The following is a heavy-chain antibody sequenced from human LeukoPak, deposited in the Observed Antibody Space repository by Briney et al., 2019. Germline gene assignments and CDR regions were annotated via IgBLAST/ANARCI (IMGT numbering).Heavy chain of an antibody. V-gene: IGHV3-11*04. D-gene: IGHD3-9*01. CDR3: ARDYDILTGSTEDYYGMDV. CDR1: GFTFSDYY. CDR2: ISSSGSTI. Sequence: NPGGSLRLSCAASGFTFSDYYMSWIRQAPGKGLEWVSYISSSGSTIYYADSVKGRFTISRDNAKNSLYLQMNSLRAEDTAVYYCARDYDILTGSTEDYYGMDVWGQGTTVTVSS. J-gene: IGHJ6*02.